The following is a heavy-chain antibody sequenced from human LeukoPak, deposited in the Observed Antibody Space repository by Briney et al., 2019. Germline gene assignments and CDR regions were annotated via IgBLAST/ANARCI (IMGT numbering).Heavy chain of an antibody. CDR3: AKWGCSGSSCYPFAY. J-gene: IGHJ4*02. CDR1: GFTFSIYA. CDR2: ISGSGGST. Sequence: GGSLRLSCAASGFTFSIYAMSWVRQAPGKGLEWVSAISGSGGSTYYADSVKGRFTISRDTSKNTLYLQMNSLGAEDAAVYYCAKWGCSGSSCYPFAYWGQGTRVTVSS. V-gene: IGHV3-23*01. D-gene: IGHD2-15*01.